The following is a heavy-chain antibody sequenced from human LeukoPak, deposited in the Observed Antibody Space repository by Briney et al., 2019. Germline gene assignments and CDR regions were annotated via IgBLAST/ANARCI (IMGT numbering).Heavy chain of an antibody. CDR1: GGTFSSYA. D-gene: IGHD2-2*02. CDR2: IIPIFGTA. V-gene: IGHV1-69*13. J-gene: IGHJ4*02. Sequence: VASVKVSCKASGGTFSSYAISWVRQAPGQGLAWMGGIIPIFGTANYAQKFQGRVTITADESTSTAYMELSSLRSEDTAVYYCARDEGSIYCSSTSCYTAVYWGQGTLVTVSS. CDR3: ARDEGSIYCSSTSCYTAVY.